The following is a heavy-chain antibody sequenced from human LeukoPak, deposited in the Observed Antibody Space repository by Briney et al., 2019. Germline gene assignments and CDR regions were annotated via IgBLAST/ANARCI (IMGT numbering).Heavy chain of an antibody. J-gene: IGHJ4*02. CDR2: INPSGGST. D-gene: IGHD2-15*01. CDR1: GYTFTSYY. CDR3: ARESGYCSGGSCYYDY. V-gene: IGHV1-46*01. Sequence: GASVKVSCKASGYTFTSYYMHWVRQAPGQGLEWMGIINPSGGSTSYAQKFQGRVTITTDESTSTAYMELSSLRSEDTAVYYCARESGYCSGGSCYYDYWGQGTLVTVSS.